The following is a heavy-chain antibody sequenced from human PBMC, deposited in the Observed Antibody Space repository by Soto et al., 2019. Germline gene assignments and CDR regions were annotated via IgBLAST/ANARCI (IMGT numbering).Heavy chain of an antibody. V-gene: IGHV1-18*01. CDR1: GYTFTSYG. Sequence: QVQLVQSGAEVKKPGASVKVSCKASGYTFTSYGISWVRQAPGQGLEWMGWISAYNGNTNYAQKLQGRVTMTTDTSTSTAYMELRSLRSDDTAVYYCARERGYYGSGSLGVYFDYWGQGTLVTVSS. CDR2: ISAYNGNT. CDR3: ARERGYYGSGSLGVYFDY. D-gene: IGHD3-10*01. J-gene: IGHJ4*02.